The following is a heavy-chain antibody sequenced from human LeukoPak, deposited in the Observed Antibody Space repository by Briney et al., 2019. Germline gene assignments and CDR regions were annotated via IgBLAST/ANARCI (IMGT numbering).Heavy chain of an antibody. CDR1: GFTFSSYV. Sequence: GRSLRLSCAASGFTFSSYVMHWVHQAPGKGLEWVAVIWYDGSNKYYADSVKGRFTISRDNSKNTLYLQMNSLRAEDTAVYYCARAYSGSYYEYDYWGQGTLVTVSS. CDR3: ARAYSGSYYEYDY. CDR2: IWYDGSNK. V-gene: IGHV3-33*01. J-gene: IGHJ4*02. D-gene: IGHD1-26*01.